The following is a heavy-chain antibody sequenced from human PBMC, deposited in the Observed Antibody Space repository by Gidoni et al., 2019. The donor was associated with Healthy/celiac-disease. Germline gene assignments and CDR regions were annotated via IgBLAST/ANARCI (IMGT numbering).Heavy chain of an antibody. CDR1: GFTVGDYA. J-gene: IGHJ6*02. V-gene: IGHV3-49*04. Sequence: EVQLVESGGGLVQPGRSLRLSCTASGFTVGDYAMSWVRQAPGKGLEWVGFIRSKAYGGTTEYAASVKGRFTISRDDSKSIAYLQMNSLKTEDTAVYYCTRVESRLYYYYYGMDVWGQGTTVTVSS. CDR2: IRSKAYGGTT. CDR3: TRVESRLYYYYYGMDV.